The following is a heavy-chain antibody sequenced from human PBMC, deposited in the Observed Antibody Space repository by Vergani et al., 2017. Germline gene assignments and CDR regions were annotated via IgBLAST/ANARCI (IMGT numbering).Heavy chain of an antibody. D-gene: IGHD3-22*01. CDR1: GFTFDDYA. Sequence: EVQLVESGGGLVQPGRSLRLSCAASGFTFDDYAMHWVRQAPGKGLEWVSGISWNSGSLGYADSVKGRFTISRDNAKNSLYLQMNSLRAEDTALYYCARGNQWLPVYWGQGTLVTVSS. CDR3: ARGNQWLPVY. CDR2: ISWNSGSL. J-gene: IGHJ4*02. V-gene: IGHV3-9*01.